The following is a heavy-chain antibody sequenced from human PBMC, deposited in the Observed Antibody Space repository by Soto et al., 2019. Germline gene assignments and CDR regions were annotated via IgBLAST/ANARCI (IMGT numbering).Heavy chain of an antibody. D-gene: IGHD2-15*01. CDR1: GGSISSGGYY. CDR3: ARGPAAGGCGGSSDNYYYYYGMDV. V-gene: IGHV4-31*03. CDR2: IYYSGST. Sequence: SETLSLTCTVSGGSISSGGYYWSWIRQHPGKGLEWIGYIYYSGSTYYNPSLKSRVTISVDTSKNQFSLKLSSVTAADTAVYYCARGPAAGGCGGSSDNYYYYYGMDVWGQGTTVTVS. J-gene: IGHJ6*02.